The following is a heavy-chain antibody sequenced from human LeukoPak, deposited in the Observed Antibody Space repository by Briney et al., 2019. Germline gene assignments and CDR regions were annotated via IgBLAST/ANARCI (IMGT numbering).Heavy chain of an antibody. CDR1: GFTFSSYA. J-gene: IGHJ4*02. CDR2: ISGSGGST. D-gene: IGHD1-14*01. V-gene: IGHV3-23*01. Sequence: HPGGSLRLSCAASGFTFSSYAMSWVRQAPGKGLEWVSAISGSGGSTYYADSVKGRFTISRDNSKNTLYLQMNSLRAEDTAVYYCARGITGVAAFDYWGQGALVTVSS. CDR3: ARGITGVAAFDY.